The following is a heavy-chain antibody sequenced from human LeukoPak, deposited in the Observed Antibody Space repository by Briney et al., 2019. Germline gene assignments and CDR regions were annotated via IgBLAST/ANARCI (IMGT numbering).Heavy chain of an antibody. CDR2: ISAYNGNT. J-gene: IGHJ3*02. CDR3: ARETRLHSGSYSNDAFDI. Sequence: ASVKVSCKASGHTFTSYGISWVRQAPGQGLEWMGWISAYNGNTNYAQKLQGRVTMTTDTSTSTAYMELRSLRSDDTAVYYCARETRLHSGSYSNDAFDIWGQGTMVTVSS. D-gene: IGHD1-26*01. V-gene: IGHV1-18*01. CDR1: GHTFTSYG.